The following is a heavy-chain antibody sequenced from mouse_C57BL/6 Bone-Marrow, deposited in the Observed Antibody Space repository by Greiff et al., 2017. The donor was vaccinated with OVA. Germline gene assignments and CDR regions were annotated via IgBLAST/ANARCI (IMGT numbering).Heavy chain of an antibody. V-gene: IGHV1-19*01. D-gene: IGHD2-5*01. J-gene: IGHJ4*01. CDR3: AGGSNYASYYAMDY. CDR1: GYTFTDYY. Sequence: VQLQQSGPVLVKPGASVKMSCKASGYTFTDYYMNWVKQSHGKSLEWIGVINPYNGGTSYNQKFKGKATLTVDKSSSTAYMELNSLTSEDSAVYYCAGGSNYASYYAMDYWGQGTSVTVSS. CDR2: INPYNGGT.